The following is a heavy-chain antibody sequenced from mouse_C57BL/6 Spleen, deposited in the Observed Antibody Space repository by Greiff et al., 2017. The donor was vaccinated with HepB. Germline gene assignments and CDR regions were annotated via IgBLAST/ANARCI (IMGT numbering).Heavy chain of an antibody. CDR1: GFTFSSYA. V-gene: IGHV5-4*03. D-gene: IGHD2-3*01. CDR3: ARRDDGYYWFAY. J-gene: IGHJ3*01. CDR2: ISDGGSYT. Sequence: EVQLVESGGGLVKPGGSLKLSCAASGFTFSSYAMSWVRQTPEKRLEWVATISDGGSYTYYPDNVKGRFTISRDNAKNNLYLQMSHLKSEDTAMYYGARRDDGYYWFAYWGQGTLVTVSA.